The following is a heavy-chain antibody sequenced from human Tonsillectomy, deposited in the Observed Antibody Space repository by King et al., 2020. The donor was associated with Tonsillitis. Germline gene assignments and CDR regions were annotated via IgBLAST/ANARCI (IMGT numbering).Heavy chain of an antibody. D-gene: IGHD4-17*01. J-gene: IGHJ6*02. CDR3: AKLGWDYGDYNYYYYYGMDV. Sequence: VQLVESGGGLVQPGGSLRLSCAASGFTFSSYAMSWVRQAPGKGLEWVSGISGSGGSTYYADSVKGRFTISRDNSKNTLYLKMNSLRDEDTAVCYCAKLGWDYGDYNYYYYYGMDVWGQGTTITVSS. CDR1: GFTFSSYA. CDR2: ISGSGGST. V-gene: IGHV3-23*04.